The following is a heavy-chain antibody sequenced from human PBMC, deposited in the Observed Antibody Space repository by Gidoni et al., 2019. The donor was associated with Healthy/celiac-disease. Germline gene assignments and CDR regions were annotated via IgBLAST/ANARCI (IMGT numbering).Heavy chain of an antibody. CDR3: ARGGSQRLGESINWFDP. CDR2: INHSGST. Sequence: QVQLQQWGAGLLKPSETLSLTCAVYGGSFSGYYWSWIRQPPGKGLEWIGEINHSGSTNYNPSLKSRVTISVDTSKNQFSLKLSSVTAADTAVYYCARGGSQRLGESINWFDPWGQGTLVTVSS. J-gene: IGHJ5*02. CDR1: GGSFSGYY. V-gene: IGHV4-34*01. D-gene: IGHD3-10*01.